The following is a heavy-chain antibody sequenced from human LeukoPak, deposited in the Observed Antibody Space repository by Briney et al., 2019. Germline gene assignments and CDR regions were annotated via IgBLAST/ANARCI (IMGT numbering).Heavy chain of an antibody. J-gene: IGHJ4*02. CDR3: AKGGGVIGRSYYFDY. CDR2: ISSSSTI. D-gene: IGHD2-8*02. Sequence: GGSLRLSCAASGFTFSSYSMNWVRQAPGKGLEWISYISSSSTIFYADSVKGRFTISRDNPKNTMNLQMNSLRAEDTAVYYCAKGGGVIGRSYYFDYWGQGTLVTVSS. V-gene: IGHV3-48*01. CDR1: GFTFSSYS.